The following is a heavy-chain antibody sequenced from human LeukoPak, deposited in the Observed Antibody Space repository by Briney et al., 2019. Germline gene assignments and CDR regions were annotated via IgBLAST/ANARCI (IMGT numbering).Heavy chain of an antibody. CDR1: GYTFTDYY. V-gene: IGHV1-2*02. J-gene: IGHJ4*02. Sequence: ASVKVSCKASGYTFTDYYMHWVRQAPGQGLEWTGWINPNSGGTNYAQKFQGRVIMTRDTSIRTAYMELSRLRSDNTAIYYCARDLTERDFDYWGQGTLVTVSS. CDR2: INPNSGGT. CDR3: ARDLTERDFDY.